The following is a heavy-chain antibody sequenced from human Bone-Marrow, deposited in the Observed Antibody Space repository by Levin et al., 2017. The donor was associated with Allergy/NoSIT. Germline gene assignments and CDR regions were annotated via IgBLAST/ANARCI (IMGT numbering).Heavy chain of an antibody. J-gene: IGHJ3*02. V-gene: IGHV1-69*13. CDR2: IRPIFGTA. Sequence: SVKVSCKASGGTFSSHAINWVRQAPGQGLEWMGGIRPIFGTADYAQKFKGRVTITADESTSTAYMELSSLRSEDTAVYYCSMEANIVVVPAAGDASDIWGQGTLVTVSS. CDR3: SMEANIVVVPAAGDASDI. CDR1: GGTFSSHA. D-gene: IGHD2-2*01.